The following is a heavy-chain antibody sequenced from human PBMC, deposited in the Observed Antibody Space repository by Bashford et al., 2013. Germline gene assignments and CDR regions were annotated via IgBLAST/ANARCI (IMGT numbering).Heavy chain of an antibody. CDR1: GGSFSGYY. V-gene: IGHV4-34*01. J-gene: IGHJ4*02. CDR2: SIIVEST. D-gene: IGHD5-24*01. Sequence: SETLSLTCAVYGGSFSGYYWSWIRQPPGRGWSGLGKSIIVESTNYNPSLKSRVTISVDTSKNQFSLKLSSVTAADTAVYYCARHLTTFRDGYNTPGRLYFDYWGQGTLVTVSS. CDR3: ARHLTTFRDGYNTPGRLYFDY.